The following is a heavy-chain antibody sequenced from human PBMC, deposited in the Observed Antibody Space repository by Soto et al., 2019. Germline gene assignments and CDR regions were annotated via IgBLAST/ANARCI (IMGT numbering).Heavy chain of an antibody. CDR3: ALGRTGLDV. CDR2: IQQVGSEK. CDR1: GFTFNKYW. D-gene: IGHD7-27*01. J-gene: IGHJ6*04. V-gene: IGHV3-7*01. Sequence: EVQLVESGGGLVQPGGSLRLSCAASGFTFNKYWMTWVRQAPGKGLEWVANIQQVGSEKYYVDSVKGRFTISRDNADNSVYLQMNGLRAEATAVYYCALGRTGLDVWGKGTTVTVSS.